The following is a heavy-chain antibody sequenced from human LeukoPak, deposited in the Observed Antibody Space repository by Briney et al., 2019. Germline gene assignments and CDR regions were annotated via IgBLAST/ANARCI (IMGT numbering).Heavy chain of an antibody. CDR2: ISYSGTT. CDR1: GASISSSRYY. J-gene: IGHJ3*02. Sequence: SETLSLTCTVSGASISSSRYYWGWIRQPPGKGLEWIGSISYSGTTYYNPSLKSRVTISVDTSKNQFSLKLSSVTAADTAVYYCATYCSSTSCPHRRAFDIWGQGTMVTVSS. CDR3: ATYCSSTSCPHRRAFDI. V-gene: IGHV4-39*01. D-gene: IGHD2-2*01.